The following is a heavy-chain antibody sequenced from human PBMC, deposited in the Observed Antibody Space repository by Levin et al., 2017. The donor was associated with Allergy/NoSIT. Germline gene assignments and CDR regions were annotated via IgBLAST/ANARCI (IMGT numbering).Heavy chain of an antibody. Sequence: SGPTLVKPTQTLTLTCTFSGFSLSTSGVGVGWIRQPPGKALEWRALIYWDDDKRYSPSLKSRLTITKDTSKHQVVLTMTNMDPVDTATYSCARTHCSGGMCSGWFDPWGQGTVVTVSS. CDR1: GFSLSTSGVG. CDR2: IYWDDDK. V-gene: IGHV2-5*02. CDR3: ARTHCSGGMCSGWFDP. D-gene: IGHD2-15*01. J-gene: IGHJ5*02.